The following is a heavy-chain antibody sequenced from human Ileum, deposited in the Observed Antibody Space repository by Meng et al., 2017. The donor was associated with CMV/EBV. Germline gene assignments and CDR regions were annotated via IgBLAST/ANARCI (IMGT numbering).Heavy chain of an antibody. CDR2: IRGRGCLGPT. CDR3: TTTGWYSTLFDY. J-gene: IGHJ4*02. Sequence: GGSLRLSCTASGFNFGDYAMSWVRQAPGKGLEWVGIIRGRGCLGPTTYAPSVEGRFSISRDDSKNIAYLQMSSLNTEDTAIYYCTTTGWYSTLFDYWGQGTLVTVSS. CDR1: GFNFGDYA. V-gene: IGHV3-49*04. D-gene: IGHD6-19*01.